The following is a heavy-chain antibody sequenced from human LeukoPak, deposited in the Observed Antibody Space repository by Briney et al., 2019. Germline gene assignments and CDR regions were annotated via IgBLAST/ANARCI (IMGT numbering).Heavy chain of an antibody. CDR1: GGSISSSSHY. CDR2: IYYSGST. CDR3: ASYYDFWSGHSEY. J-gene: IGHJ4*02. V-gene: IGHV4-39*01. Sequence: SETLSLTCTVSGGSISSSSHYWGWIRQPPGKGLEWIGSIYYSGSTYYNPSLKSRVTISVDTSKNQFSLKLTSVTAADTAVYYCASYYDFWSGHSEYWGQGTLVTVSS. D-gene: IGHD3-3*01.